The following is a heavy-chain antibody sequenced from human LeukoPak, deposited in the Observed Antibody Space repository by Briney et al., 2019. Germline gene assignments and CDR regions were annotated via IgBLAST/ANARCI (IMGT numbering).Heavy chain of an antibody. V-gene: IGHV3-20*04. CDR3: VRDQSIYAPAGFDY. Sequence: PGGSLRLSCAASGFTFSSYAMSWVRQAPGKGLEWVSGVNWNGNSTYYADSVKGRFTISRDNAKNSLYLQMNSLRAEDTAFYYCVRDQSIYAPAGFDYWGQGTLVTVSS. CDR1: GFTFSSYA. D-gene: IGHD5/OR15-5a*01. J-gene: IGHJ4*02. CDR2: VNWNGNST.